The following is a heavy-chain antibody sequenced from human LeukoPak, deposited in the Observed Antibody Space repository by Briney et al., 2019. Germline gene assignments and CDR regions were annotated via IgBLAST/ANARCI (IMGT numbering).Heavy chain of an antibody. CDR1: GYTFTGYY. J-gene: IGHJ4*02. Sequence: ASVKVSCKASGYTFTGYYMHWVRQAPGQGLERMGWINPNSGGTNYAQKFQGRVTMTRDTSISTAYMELSRLRSDDTAVYYCARSVAVVAATPVGYWGQGTLVTVSS. CDR3: ARSVAVVAATPVGY. V-gene: IGHV1-2*02. D-gene: IGHD2-15*01. CDR2: INPNSGGT.